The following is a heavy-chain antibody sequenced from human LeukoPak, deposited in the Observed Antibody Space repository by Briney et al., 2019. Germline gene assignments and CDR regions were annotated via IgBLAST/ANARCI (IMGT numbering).Heavy chain of an antibody. V-gene: IGHV7-4-1*02. J-gene: IGHJ3*02. CDR2: INTNTGNP. CDR1: GYTFSSYA. D-gene: IGHD6-19*01. CDR3: ARPPSSGWPNAFDI. Sequence: ASVKVACKASGYTFSSYAMNWVRQAPGQGLEWMGWINTNTGNPTYAQGFTGRFVFSLDTSVSTAYLQISRLKAEDTAVYYCARPPSSGWPNAFDIWGQGTMVTVSS.